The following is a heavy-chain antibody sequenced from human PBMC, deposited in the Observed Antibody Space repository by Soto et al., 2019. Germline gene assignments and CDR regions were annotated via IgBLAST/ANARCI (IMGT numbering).Heavy chain of an antibody. Sequence: ADALSLTCVVYDGSFSGHYWSWIRQPPGKGLEWIGEINHSGSTNYKPSLKSRVTISVDTSKNQFTLKRSFVTAADTARYYCARFSGSYYYYNGMDVWRQGTT. CDR1: DGSFSGHY. D-gene: IGHD1-26*01. J-gene: IGHJ6*01. CDR3: ARFSGSYYYYNGMDV. V-gene: IGHV4-34*01. CDR2: INHSGST.